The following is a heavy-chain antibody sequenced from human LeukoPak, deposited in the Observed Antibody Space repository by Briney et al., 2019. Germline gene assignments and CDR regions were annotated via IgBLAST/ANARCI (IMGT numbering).Heavy chain of an antibody. CDR3: ARVLDYGGNPSY. J-gene: IGHJ4*02. CDR2: IIPIFGTA. D-gene: IGHD4-23*01. V-gene: IGHV1-69*05. Sequence: SVKVSCKASGGTFSSYAISWVRQAPGQGLEWMGGIIPIFGTANYAQKLQGRVTMTTDTSTSTAYMELRSLRSDDTAVYYCARVLDYGGNPSYWGQGTLVTVSS. CDR1: GGTFSSYA.